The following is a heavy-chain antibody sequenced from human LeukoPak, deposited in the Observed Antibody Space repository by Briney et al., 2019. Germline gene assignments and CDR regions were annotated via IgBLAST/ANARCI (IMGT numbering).Heavy chain of an antibody. Sequence: GGSLRLSCAASGFTFSSYAMHWVRQAPGKGLEYVSAISSNGGSTYYATSVRGRFTISRDNSKNTLYLQMGSLRAEDMAVYYCARSQWLVPGYYYYYGMDVWGQGTMVTVSS. CDR3: ARSQWLVPGYYYYYGMDV. V-gene: IGHV3-64*01. CDR2: ISSNGGST. CDR1: GFTFSSYA. D-gene: IGHD6-19*01. J-gene: IGHJ6*02.